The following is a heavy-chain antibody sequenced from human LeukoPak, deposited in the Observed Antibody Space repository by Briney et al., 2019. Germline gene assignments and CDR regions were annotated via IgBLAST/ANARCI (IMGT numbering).Heavy chain of an antibody. CDR2: LNRDGSEK. Sequence: GGSLRLSCAASGFTFSSYAMSWVRQAPGKGLEWVANLNRDGSEKYYVDSVKGRFTISRDNAKNLVYLQMNSLRGEDTAVYYCVTRMSSSSLLDYWGQGTLVTVSS. CDR3: VTRMSSSSLLDY. V-gene: IGHV3-7*01. D-gene: IGHD6-6*01. J-gene: IGHJ4*02. CDR1: GFTFSSYA.